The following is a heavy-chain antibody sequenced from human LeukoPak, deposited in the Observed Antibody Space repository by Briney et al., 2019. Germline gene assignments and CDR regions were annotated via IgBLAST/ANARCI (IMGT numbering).Heavy chain of an antibody. CDR3: ARGDWSAFDY. Sequence: GASVKVSCKASGYTFTGYYMHWVRQAPGQGLEWMGWMNPNSGNTGYAQKFQGRVTMTRNTSISTAYMELSSLRSEDTAVYYFARGDWSAFDYWGQGTLVTVSS. D-gene: IGHD3-3*01. CDR2: MNPNSGNT. V-gene: IGHV1-8*02. CDR1: GYTFTGYY. J-gene: IGHJ4*02.